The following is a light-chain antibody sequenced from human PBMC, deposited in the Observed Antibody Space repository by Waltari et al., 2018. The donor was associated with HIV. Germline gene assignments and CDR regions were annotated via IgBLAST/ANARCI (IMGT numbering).Light chain of an antibody. CDR3: HHSYLSPDT. V-gene: IGKV1-39*01. CDR1: QSISRY. CDR2: SAF. J-gene: IGKJ2*01. Sequence: DIQMTQFPSSLSATVGDRVTITCRASQSISRYLSWYQQKPGKAPKLLVDSAFSLQSGVSSRFSGSGSGTVFTLTISSLQPEDSATYYCHHSYLSPDTFGQGTRLEIK.